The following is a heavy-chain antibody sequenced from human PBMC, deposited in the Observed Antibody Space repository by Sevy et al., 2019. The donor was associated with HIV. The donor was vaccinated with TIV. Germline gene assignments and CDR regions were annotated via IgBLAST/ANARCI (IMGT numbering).Heavy chain of an antibody. CDR2: ISSSSSYI. Sequence: GGSLRLSCAASGFTFSSYSMNWVRQAPGKGLEWVSSISSSSSYIYYADSVKGRFTISRDNAKNSLYLQMNSLRAEDTAVYSCARDRTVAVAGTSDYYYYYMDVWGKGTTVTVSS. J-gene: IGHJ6*03. CDR1: GFTFSSYS. CDR3: ARDRTVAVAGTSDYYYYYMDV. V-gene: IGHV3-21*01. D-gene: IGHD6-19*01.